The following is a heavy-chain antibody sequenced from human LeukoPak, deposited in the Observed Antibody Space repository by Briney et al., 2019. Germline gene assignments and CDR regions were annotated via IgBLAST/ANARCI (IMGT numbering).Heavy chain of an antibody. CDR2: INPTGTTT. J-gene: IGHJ5*02. D-gene: IGHD3-10*01. CDR1: GYTFINNW. V-gene: IGHV1-46*01. CDR3: ARDNSVGDIAWWFDP. Sequence: ASVKVSCKASGYTFINNWMHWVRQAPGQGLGWVGLINPTGTTTLYAQKFQVRLTLTSDMSTSTNYMELRSLKSEDTAVYYCARDNSVGDIAWWFDPWGQGTLVTVSS.